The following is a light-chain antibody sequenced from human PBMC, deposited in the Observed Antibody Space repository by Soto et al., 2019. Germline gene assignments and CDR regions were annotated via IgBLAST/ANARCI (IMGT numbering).Light chain of an antibody. CDR1: STDIGTYSR. CDR2: DNN. V-gene: IGLV1-51*01. CDR3: GTWDSSLSAGV. Sequence: QSALTQPASVSGSPGQSITISCTGTSTDIGTYSRVSWYLQYPGKAPKLMIYDNNKRPSGIPDRFSGSKSGTSATLGITGLQTGDEADYYCGTWDSSLSAGVFGGGTKLTVL. J-gene: IGLJ3*02.